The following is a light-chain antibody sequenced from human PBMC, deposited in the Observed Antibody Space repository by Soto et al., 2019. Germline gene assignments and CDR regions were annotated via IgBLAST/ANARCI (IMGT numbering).Light chain of an antibody. CDR3: QQYYIWPLT. CDR2: GTS. CDR1: QSVSRN. Sequence: RSPATLCMTPGERATLSCRASQSVSRNLAWYQQKPGQAPRLLIYGTSTRVTGIPARFSGSGSGTEFTLTISSLQSEDFAVYCCQQYYIWPLTFGGGTKVDIK. V-gene: IGKV3-15*01. J-gene: IGKJ4*01.